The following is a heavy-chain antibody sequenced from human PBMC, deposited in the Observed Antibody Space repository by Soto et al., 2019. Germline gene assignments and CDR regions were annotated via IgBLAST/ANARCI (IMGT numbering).Heavy chain of an antibody. Sequence: VQLVQSGTEVKKPGSSVKVPCTASGGAFSTYTITWVRQAPGQGLEWMGRIIPILGKTNYAQKFQGRATITADSSTDTAYMELSSLRSDDTAVYYCARDGGELQVAAATNEYFHHWGQGTLVIVSS. CDR2: IIPILGKT. CDR1: GGAFSTYT. CDR3: ARDGGELQVAAATNEYFHH. J-gene: IGHJ1*01. V-gene: IGHV1-69*08. D-gene: IGHD2-15*01.